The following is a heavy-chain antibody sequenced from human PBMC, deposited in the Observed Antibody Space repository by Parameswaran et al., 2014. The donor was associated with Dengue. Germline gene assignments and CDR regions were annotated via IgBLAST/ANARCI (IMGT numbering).Heavy chain of an antibody. CDR3: TRDSGSYSSDAFDI. CDR2: IRSKAYGGTT. Sequence: VRQMPGKGLEWVGFIRSKAYGGTTEYAASVKGRFTISRDDSKSIAYLQMNSLKTEDTAVYYCTRDSGSYSSDAFDIWGQGTMVTVSS. V-gene: IGHV3-49*02. J-gene: IGHJ3*02. D-gene: IGHD1-26*01.